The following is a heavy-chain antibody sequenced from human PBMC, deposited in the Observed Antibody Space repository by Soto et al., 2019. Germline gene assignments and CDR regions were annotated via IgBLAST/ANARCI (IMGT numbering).Heavy chain of an antibody. CDR3: ARDYYDRKGYYYGMDV. CDR2: INHSGSS. V-gene: IGHV4-34*01. CDR1: GGSFSGYY. D-gene: IGHD3-22*01. Sequence: SETLSLTCAVYGGSFSGYYWSWIRQPPGKGLEWIGEINHSGSSNYNPSLKSRVTISVDTSKNQFSLKLSSVTAADTAVYYCARDYYDRKGYYYGMDVWGQGTTVTVSS. J-gene: IGHJ6*02.